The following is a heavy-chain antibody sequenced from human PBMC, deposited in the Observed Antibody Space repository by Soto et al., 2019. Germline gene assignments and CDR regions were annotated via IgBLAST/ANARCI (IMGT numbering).Heavy chain of an antibody. Sequence: ASVKVSCKASGYTFTGYYMHWVRQAPGQGLEWMGWINPNSGGTNYAQKFQGWVTMTRDTSISTAYMELSRLRSDDTAVYYCARANGDSTRYMDVWGKGTTVTVSS. D-gene: IGHD4-17*01. CDR1: GYTFTGYY. CDR2: INPNSGGT. CDR3: ARANGDSTRYMDV. J-gene: IGHJ6*03. V-gene: IGHV1-2*04.